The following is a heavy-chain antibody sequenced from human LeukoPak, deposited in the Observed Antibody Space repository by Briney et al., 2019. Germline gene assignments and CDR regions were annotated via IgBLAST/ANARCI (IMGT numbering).Heavy chain of an antibody. CDR3: AGRTEGAIDSPIFES. Sequence: SETLSLTCFVSGGSISSDRHYWGWIRQSSGKGLEWIGSIYYGGSTYQNPSLKSRLTLSVDISKNQFSLKLTSVTAADTGVYFCAGRTEGAIDSPIFESWGQGLLVTVSS. CDR2: IYYGGST. CDR1: GGSISSDRHY. D-gene: IGHD3/OR15-3a*01. J-gene: IGHJ4*02. V-gene: IGHV4-39*01.